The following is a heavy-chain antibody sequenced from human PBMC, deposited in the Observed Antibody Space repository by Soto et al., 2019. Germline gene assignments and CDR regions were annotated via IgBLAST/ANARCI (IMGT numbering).Heavy chain of an antibody. V-gene: IGHV3-30*18. CDR3: AKASVYANSNHNWFDP. CDR1: GFTLSTYD. Sequence: PGGSLRLSCAASGFTLSTYDMHWVRQAPGKGLEWVAVISYAGSNKYYADSVKGRFTISRDNSKSTLYLQMNSLRAEDTAVYYCAKASVYANSNHNWFDPWGQGTLVTVSS. J-gene: IGHJ5*02. D-gene: IGHD4-4*01. CDR2: ISYAGSNK.